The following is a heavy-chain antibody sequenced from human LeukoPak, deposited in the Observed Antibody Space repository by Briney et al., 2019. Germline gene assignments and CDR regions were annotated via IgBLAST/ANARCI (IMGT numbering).Heavy chain of an antibody. CDR3: ARHVNWNDGLDWFDP. D-gene: IGHD1-1*01. CDR1: DYSISSGYGYY. CDR2: IYHSGIT. Sequence: KSSETLSLTCTVSDYSISSGYGYYWGWIRQPPGKGLEWIGNIYHSGITYYNHFNSSLRSRVTISVDTSKNQFSLKLSSVTAADTAVYYCARHVNWNDGLDWFDPWGQGTLVTVSS. J-gene: IGHJ5*02. V-gene: IGHV4-38-2*02.